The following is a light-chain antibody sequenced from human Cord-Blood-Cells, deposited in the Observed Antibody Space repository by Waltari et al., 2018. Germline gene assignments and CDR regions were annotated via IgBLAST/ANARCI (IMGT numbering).Light chain of an antibody. CDR2: DVS. CDR3: SSYTSSSTYV. CDR1: RRDVGGYNY. J-gene: IGLJ1*01. V-gene: IGLV2-14*03. Sequence: QSALTQPASVSGSPGQSITIPCTGTRRDVGGYNYVSWYQQHPGKAPKLIIYDVSNRPSGVSNRFSGSKSGNTASLTISGLQAEDEADYYCSSYTSSSTYVFGTGTKVTVL.